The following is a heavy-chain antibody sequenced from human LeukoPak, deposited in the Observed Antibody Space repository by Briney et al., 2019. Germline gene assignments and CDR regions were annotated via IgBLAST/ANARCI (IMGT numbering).Heavy chain of an antibody. CDR2: IWHDGSYQ. Sequence: GRSLRLSCSASGFTFSIFGMHWVRQAPGKGLEWVAVIWHDGSYQYYADSVKGRFTISRDNSKNTVFLQVNSLRAEDTAVYYCARDPSTLNYNFWSGYYMGYLDYWGQGTLVTVSS. V-gene: IGHV3-33*01. J-gene: IGHJ4*02. D-gene: IGHD3-3*01. CDR3: ARDPSTLNYNFWSGYYMGYLDY. CDR1: GFTFSIFG.